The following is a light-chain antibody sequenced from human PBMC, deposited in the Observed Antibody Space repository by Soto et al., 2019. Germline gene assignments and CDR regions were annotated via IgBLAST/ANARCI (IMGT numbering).Light chain of an antibody. CDR2: DAS. V-gene: IGKV3-11*01. J-gene: IGKJ5*01. CDR3: QQRSSWPHP. CDR1: QSVNNY. Sequence: EIVLTQSPGTLSVSPGERATLSFSASQSVNNYLAWYQQKPGQAPRLLIYDASNRATGIPARFSGSGSGTDFTLTISSLEPEDFAVYYCQQRSSWPHPFGQGTRLEIK.